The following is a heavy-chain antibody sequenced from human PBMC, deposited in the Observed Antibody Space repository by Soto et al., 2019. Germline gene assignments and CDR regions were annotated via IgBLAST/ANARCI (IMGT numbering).Heavy chain of an antibody. D-gene: IGHD6-6*01. CDR1: GYTFTSYY. Sequence: ASVKVSCKASGYTFTSYYMHWVRQAPGQGLEWMGIINPSGGSTSYAQKFQGRVTMTRDTSTSTVYMELSSLRSEDTAVYYCARPTDSSSSYYYGMDVWGQGTTVTVSS. CDR3: ARPTDSSSSYYYGMDV. V-gene: IGHV1-46*01. CDR2: INPSGGST. J-gene: IGHJ6*02.